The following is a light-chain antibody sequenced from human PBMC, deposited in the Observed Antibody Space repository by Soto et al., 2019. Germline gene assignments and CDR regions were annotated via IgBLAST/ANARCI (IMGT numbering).Light chain of an antibody. CDR3: AAWDDSLNGSYV. CDR2: SNN. J-gene: IGLJ1*01. Sequence: QSVLTQPPSASGTPGQRVTISCSASSSNIGSNTVNWYQQLPGTAPKLLIYSNNQRPSGVPDRFSGSKSGTSASLAISGLQSEDEADYYCAAWDDSLNGSYVFGTGTKLTVL. CDR1: SSNIGSNT. V-gene: IGLV1-44*01.